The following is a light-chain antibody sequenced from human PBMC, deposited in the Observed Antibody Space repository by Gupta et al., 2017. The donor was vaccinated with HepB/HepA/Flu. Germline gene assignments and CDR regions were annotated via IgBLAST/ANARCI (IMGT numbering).Light chain of an antibody. J-gene: IGLJ3*02. Sequence: QSVLPQPPSASGTPGQRVTFSCSGSSSNIGSNYVDWYQQHPGTAPKPLIYRNNQRPSGVPDRFSGSKSGTSASLAISGLRSEDEADYYCAAWDDSLSGRVFGGGTKLTVL. V-gene: IGLV1-47*01. CDR1: SSNIGSNY. CDR2: RNN. CDR3: AAWDDSLSGRV.